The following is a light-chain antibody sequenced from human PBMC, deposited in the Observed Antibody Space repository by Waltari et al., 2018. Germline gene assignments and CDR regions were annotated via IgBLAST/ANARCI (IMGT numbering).Light chain of an antibody. V-gene: IGKV6D-21*02. J-gene: IGKJ1*01. Sequence: EIVLTQSPDFQSVTPKEKVTITCRASQRIGTSVHWYQQKADQSPKLIIKYASHSLSGVPSRFSGSGSGTGFTLSINSLEAEDAAVYYCHQSNGLPRTFGQGTKVEIK. CDR2: YAS. CDR1: QRIGTS. CDR3: HQSNGLPRT.